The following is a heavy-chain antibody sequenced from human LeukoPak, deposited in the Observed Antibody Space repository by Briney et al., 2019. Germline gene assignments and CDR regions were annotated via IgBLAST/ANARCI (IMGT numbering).Heavy chain of an antibody. CDR1: GFSFSGYS. Sequence: KPGGSLRLSCAASGFSFSGYSMNWVRQAPGKGLEWVSSVSSSSGHIYYADSVKGRFTISRDNAKNSLYLQMNTLRAEDTAVYYCARDLAHDYWGLGTLVTVSS. J-gene: IGHJ4*02. CDR3: ARDLAHDY. V-gene: IGHV3-21*01. CDR2: VSSSSGHI.